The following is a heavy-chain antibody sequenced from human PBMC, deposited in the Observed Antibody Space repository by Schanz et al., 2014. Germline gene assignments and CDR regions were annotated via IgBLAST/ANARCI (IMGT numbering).Heavy chain of an antibody. Sequence: EVQLLESGGGLVQPGGSLRLSCAASGFTFTNYAMSWVRQAPGKGLEWVSLISDSGDTAYYADSVKGRFTISRDNAKNSLYLEMNSLRAEDTALYYCARDRRNADLDYWGQGTLVTVSS. D-gene: IGHD1-1*01. CDR3: ARDRRNADLDY. V-gene: IGHV3-23*01. J-gene: IGHJ4*02. CDR2: ISDSGDTA. CDR1: GFTFTNYA.